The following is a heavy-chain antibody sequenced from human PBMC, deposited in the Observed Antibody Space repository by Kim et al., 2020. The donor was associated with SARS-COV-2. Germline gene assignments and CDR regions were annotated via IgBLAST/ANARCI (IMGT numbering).Heavy chain of an antibody. Sequence: GGSLRLSCAASGFTFSDYYISGSRQAPGKGRERVARIRSSGITIDYADSGKGRFTISRYNAKNSLYLQMNSLIAEDTAVYYCARDGDYDSSGYDYWGQRTLVTVSS. J-gene: IGHJ4*02. CDR3: ARDGDYDSSGYDY. CDR2: IRSSGITI. D-gene: IGHD3-22*01. V-gene: IGHV3-11*01. CDR1: GFTFSDYY.